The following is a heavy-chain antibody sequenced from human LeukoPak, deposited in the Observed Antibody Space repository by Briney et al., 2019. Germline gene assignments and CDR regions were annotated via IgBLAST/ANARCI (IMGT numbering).Heavy chain of an antibody. CDR1: GFTFSSYS. CDR2: ISSSSSYI. D-gene: IGHD2-2*01. Sequence: PGGSLRLSCAASGFTFSSYSMNWVRQAPGKGLEWVSSISSSSSYIYYADSVKGRFTISRDNAKNSLYLQMNSLRAEDTAVYYCARPGYCSSTSCYWDYYYIDVWGKGTTVTVSS. J-gene: IGHJ6*03. CDR3: ARPGYCSSTSCYWDYYYIDV. V-gene: IGHV3-21*01.